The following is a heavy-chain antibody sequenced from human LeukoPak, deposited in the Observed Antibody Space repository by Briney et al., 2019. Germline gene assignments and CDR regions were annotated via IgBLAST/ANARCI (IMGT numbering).Heavy chain of an antibody. Sequence: GESLKISCKGSGYRFSNYWIDWVRHMPGKGLEWMGMIYPGDSDIRYSPSFQGQVTISADKSISTAYLQWSSLKASDTAMYYCASPRYCSGGSCYRVTDSRNYYYYGMDVWGQGTTVTVSS. D-gene: IGHD2-15*01. V-gene: IGHV5-51*01. CDR1: GYRFSNYW. CDR3: ASPRYCSGGSCYRVTDSRNYYYYGMDV. CDR2: IYPGDSDI. J-gene: IGHJ6*02.